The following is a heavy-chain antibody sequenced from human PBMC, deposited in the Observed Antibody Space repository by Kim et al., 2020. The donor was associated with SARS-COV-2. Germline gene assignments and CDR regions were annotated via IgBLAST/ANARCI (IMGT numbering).Heavy chain of an antibody. Sequence: GGSLRLSCAASGFTFSTYAMSWVRQAPGKGLEWVSSIIDTGDATYYADFVRGRFTISRDNSKKTLFLQINSLRGDDTAIYYCARGAAVADTYYFTSWGQGTLVTVSS. CDR1: GFTFSTYA. D-gene: IGHD6-19*01. CDR2: IIDTGDAT. V-gene: IGHV3-23*01. CDR3: ARGAAVADTYYFTS. J-gene: IGHJ4*02.